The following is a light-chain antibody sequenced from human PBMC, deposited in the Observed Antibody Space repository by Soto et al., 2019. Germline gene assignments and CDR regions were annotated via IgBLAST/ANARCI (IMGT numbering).Light chain of an antibody. Sequence: EIVLTQSPGTLSLSPGERATLSCRASQTVTSNYLAWYQRKPGQAPRLLIYGASSRATDIPDRFSGSGSRKDLTLTITRLEPEDFAVYFCQQYAGSPSTFGQGTKVEIK. CDR1: QTVTSNY. V-gene: IGKV3-20*01. CDR3: QQYAGSPST. J-gene: IGKJ1*01. CDR2: GAS.